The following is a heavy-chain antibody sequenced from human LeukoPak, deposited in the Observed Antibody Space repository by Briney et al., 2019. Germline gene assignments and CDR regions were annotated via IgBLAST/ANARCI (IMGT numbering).Heavy chain of an antibody. V-gene: IGHV4-30-2*01. D-gene: IGHD3-3*02. CDR3: ARDPPFLEGAFDI. Sequence: SETLSLTCAVSGGSISSGGYSWSWLRQPPGKGLEWIGYIYHSGSTYYNPSLKSRVTISVDRSKNQFSLKLSSVTAADTAVYYCARDPPFLEGAFDIWGQGTMVTVSS. CDR2: IYHSGST. J-gene: IGHJ3*02. CDR1: GGSISSGGYS.